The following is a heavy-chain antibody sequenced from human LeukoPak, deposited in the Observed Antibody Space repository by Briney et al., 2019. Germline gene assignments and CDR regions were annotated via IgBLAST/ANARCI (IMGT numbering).Heavy chain of an antibody. D-gene: IGHD3-22*01. CDR2: ISYDGTNK. CDR1: GFTFSYYA. J-gene: IGHJ4*02. CDR3: ARVLNYYDSSGYYFSH. Sequence: GGSLRLSCAASGFTFSYYAMHWVRQAPGKGLEWVAGISYDGTNKYYADSVKGRFTISRDNSKNTLYLQMNSLRAEDTAVYYCARVLNYYDSSGYYFSHWGQGTLVTVSS. V-gene: IGHV3-30-3*01.